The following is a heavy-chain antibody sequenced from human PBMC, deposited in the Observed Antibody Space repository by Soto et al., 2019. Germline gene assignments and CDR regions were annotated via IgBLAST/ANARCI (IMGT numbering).Heavy chain of an antibody. CDR3: AKSPPAVAGYFDY. J-gene: IGHJ4*02. CDR1: GFTFSSSG. V-gene: IGHV3-30*18. CDR2: TSFDGSSG. Sequence: QVQLVESGGGVVQPGRSLRLSCAASGFTFSSSGMHWVRQDPGKGLVWVAVTSFDGSSGYYADSVRGRFTIARDNSNNSLYLPLNSLRAEDTAVYYCAKSPPAVAGYFDYWGQGTLVTVSS. D-gene: IGHD6-19*01.